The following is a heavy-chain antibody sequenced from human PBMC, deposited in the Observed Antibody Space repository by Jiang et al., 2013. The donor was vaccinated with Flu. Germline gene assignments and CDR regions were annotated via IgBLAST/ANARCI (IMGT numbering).Heavy chain of an antibody. J-gene: IGHJ4*02. Sequence: PGLVKPSETLSLTCSVSGVSTNTYYWSWIRQSPGKGLEWIGYIYRSGSTYYNPSLESRVTVSLDTSKNQVSLSLTSVTAADTAVYYCARMVRGPGSDYFDYWGQGTLVTVSS. CDR2: IYRSGST. D-gene: IGHD3-10*01. CDR1: GVSTNTYY. V-gene: IGHV4-59*01. CDR3: ARMVRGPGSDYFDY.